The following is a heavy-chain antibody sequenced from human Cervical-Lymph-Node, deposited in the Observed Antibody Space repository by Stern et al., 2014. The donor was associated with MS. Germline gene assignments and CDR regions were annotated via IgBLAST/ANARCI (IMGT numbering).Heavy chain of an antibody. Sequence: QVQLMQSGAEVKKPGSSVKVSCKASGGTLTTYPISWVRQAPGQGLEWMGRIVPMFGKADYAQKFQGRVTITADTSTSTAYMELNSLRSDDTAVYYCARDLGYDIMSGYHSDLSNWFDPWGQGTLVTVSS. CDR3: ARDLGYDIMSGYHSDLSNWFDP. V-gene: IGHV1-69*04. J-gene: IGHJ5*02. CDR1: GGTLTTYP. CDR2: IVPMFGKA. D-gene: IGHD5-12*01.